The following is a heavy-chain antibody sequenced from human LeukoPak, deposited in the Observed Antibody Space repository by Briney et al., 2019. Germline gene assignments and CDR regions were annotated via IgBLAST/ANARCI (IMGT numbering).Heavy chain of an antibody. J-gene: IGHJ4*02. D-gene: IGHD5-24*01. CDR1: GFTFSSYA. CDR2: ISGSGGST. Sequence: GGSLRLPCAASGFTFSSYAMSWVRQAPGKGLEWVSVISGSGGSTYYADSVKGRFTISRDNSKNTLYLRMNSLRAEDTAVYYCARGAGYNYPYYFDYWGQGTLVTVSS. V-gene: IGHV3-23*01. CDR3: ARGAGYNYPYYFDY.